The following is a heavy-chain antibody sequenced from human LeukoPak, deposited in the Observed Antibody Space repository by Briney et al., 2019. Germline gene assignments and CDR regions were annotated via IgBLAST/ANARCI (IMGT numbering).Heavy chain of an antibody. D-gene: IGHD6-13*01. CDR1: GASFSGYY. CDR3: AREIAAAGGYFDY. J-gene: IGHJ4*02. V-gene: IGHV4-34*01. CDR2: INHSGST. Sequence: SETLSLTCAVYGASFSGYYWSWIRQPPGKGLEWIGEINHSGSTNYNPSLKSRVTISVDTSKNQFSLKLSSVTAADTAVYYCAREIAAAGGYFDYWGQGTLVTVSS.